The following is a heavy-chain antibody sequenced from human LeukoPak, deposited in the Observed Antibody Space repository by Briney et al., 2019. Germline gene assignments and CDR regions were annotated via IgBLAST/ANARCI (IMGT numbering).Heavy chain of an antibody. D-gene: IGHD3-10*01. CDR3: AREYYGSGSYPKAKINWFDP. V-gene: IGHV3-30*04. CDR1: GFTFSSYA. Sequence: PGGSLRLSCAASGFTFSSYAMYWVRQAPGKGLEWVAVISYDGSDKFYADSVKGRFTISRDNAKNSLYLQMNSLRAEDTAVYYCAREYYGSGSYPKAKINWFDPWGQGTLVTVSS. J-gene: IGHJ5*02. CDR2: ISYDGSDK.